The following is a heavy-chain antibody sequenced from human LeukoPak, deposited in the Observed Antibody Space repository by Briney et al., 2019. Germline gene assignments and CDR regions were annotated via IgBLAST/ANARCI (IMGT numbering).Heavy chain of an antibody. Sequence: GGSLRLSCAASGFTFSSYAMSWVRQAPGKGLEFVSVISNSGDITYYAESMKGRFTISRDNSWNTLYLHMNSLRAEDTAVYYCTPLGSGVDYWGQGTPVTVSS. V-gene: IGHV3-23*01. CDR3: TPLGSGVDY. J-gene: IGHJ4*02. CDR2: ISNSGDIT. D-gene: IGHD6-19*01. CDR1: GFTFSSYA.